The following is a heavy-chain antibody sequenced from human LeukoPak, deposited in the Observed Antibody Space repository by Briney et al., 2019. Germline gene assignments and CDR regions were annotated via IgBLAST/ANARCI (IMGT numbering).Heavy chain of an antibody. J-gene: IGHJ5*02. Sequence: GESLKISCRGSGYSFPTFWIGWVRQMPGKGLEWTGIIYPDDSNTRYSPSFQGQVTFSADKSINTAYLQWSSLKASDTAMYYCARLGEDLAVGVAGYWFDPWGQGTLVTVSS. CDR3: ARLGEDLAVGVAGYWFDP. V-gene: IGHV5-51*01. D-gene: IGHD2-15*01. CDR1: GYSFPTFW. CDR2: IYPDDSNT.